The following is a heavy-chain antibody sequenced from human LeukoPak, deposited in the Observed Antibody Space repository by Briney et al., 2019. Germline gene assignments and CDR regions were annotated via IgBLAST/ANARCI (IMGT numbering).Heavy chain of an antibody. CDR2: INHSGST. CDR3: AKSGGYGLIDY. CDR1: GGSFSGYY. D-gene: IGHD1-26*01. J-gene: IGHJ4*02. V-gene: IGHV4-34*01. Sequence: SETLSLTCAVYGGSFSGYYWSWIRQPPGKGLEWIGEINHSGSTNYNPSLKSRVTISVDTSKNQFSLKLSSVTAADMAVYCCAKSGGYGLIDYWGQGTLVTVSS.